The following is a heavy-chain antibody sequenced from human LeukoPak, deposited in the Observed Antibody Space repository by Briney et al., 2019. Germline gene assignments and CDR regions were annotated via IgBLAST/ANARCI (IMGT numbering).Heavy chain of an antibody. J-gene: IGHJ4*02. CDR1: GGSISSGDYY. V-gene: IGHV4-30-4*01. D-gene: IGHD3-10*01. CDR2: IYYIGNT. Sequence: SETLSLTCTVSGGSISSGDYYWSWLRQPPGKGRESNGDIYYIGNTFYYPSLMSLVTITVDKSKNQFSLKLSSVTAADTAVYYCARVQVVLKVRGAPFDYWGQGTLVTVSS. CDR3: ARVQVVLKVRGAPFDY.